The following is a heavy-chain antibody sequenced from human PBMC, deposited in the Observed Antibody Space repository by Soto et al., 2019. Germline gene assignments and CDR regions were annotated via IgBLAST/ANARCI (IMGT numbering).Heavy chain of an antibody. CDR1: GFTFSSNA. V-gene: IGHV3-23*01. J-gene: IGHJ4*02. D-gene: IGHD3-22*01. CDR2: ISGSGGST. Sequence: EVQLLESGGGLVQPGGSLRLSCAASGFTFSSNAMSWVRQAPGKGLEWVSAISGSGGSTYYADSVKGRFTISRDNSKNTLYLQMNSLRAEDTAVYYCAKDPEYYYDSSGYYFDYWGQGTLVTVSS. CDR3: AKDPEYYYDSSGYYFDY.